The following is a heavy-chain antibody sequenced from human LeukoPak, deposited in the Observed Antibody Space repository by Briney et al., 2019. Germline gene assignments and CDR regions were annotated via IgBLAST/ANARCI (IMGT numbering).Heavy chain of an antibody. CDR1: GYTFTSYD. CDR3: ARARPDSSGILFDY. V-gene: IGHV1-8*01. Sequence: GASVKVSCKASGYTFTSYDINWVRQATGQGLEWMGWMNPNSGNTGYAQKFQGRVTITADKSTSTAYMELSGLRSEDTAVYYCARARPDSSGILFDYWGQGTLVTVSS. D-gene: IGHD3-22*01. J-gene: IGHJ4*02. CDR2: MNPNSGNT.